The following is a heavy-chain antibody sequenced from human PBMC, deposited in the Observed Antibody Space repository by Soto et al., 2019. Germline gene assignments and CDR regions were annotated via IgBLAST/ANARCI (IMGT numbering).Heavy chain of an antibody. CDR3: AREAGGPLFIVATIAITYYFDY. Sequence: GGSLRLSCAASGFTFSSYSMNWVRQAPGKGLEWVSYISSSSSTIYYADSVKGRFTISRDNAKNSLYLQMNSLRAEDTAVYYCAREAGGPLFIVATIAITYYFDYWGQGTLVTVSS. D-gene: IGHD5-12*01. V-gene: IGHV3-48*01. CDR1: GFTFSSYS. J-gene: IGHJ4*02. CDR2: ISSSSSTI.